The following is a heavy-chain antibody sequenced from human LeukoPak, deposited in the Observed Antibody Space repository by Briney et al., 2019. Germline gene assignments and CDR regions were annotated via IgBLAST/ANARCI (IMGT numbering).Heavy chain of an antibody. J-gene: IGHJ6*02. CDR2: INHSGST. CDR3: ARVRLSPPYYYYGTDV. V-gene: IGHV4-34*01. CDR1: GGSFSGYY. Sequence: SETLSLTCAVYGGSFSGYYWSWIRQPPGKGLEWIGEINHSGSTNYNPSLKSRVTISVDTSKNQFSLKLSSVTAADTAVYYCARVRLSPPYYYYGTDVWGQGTTVTVSS.